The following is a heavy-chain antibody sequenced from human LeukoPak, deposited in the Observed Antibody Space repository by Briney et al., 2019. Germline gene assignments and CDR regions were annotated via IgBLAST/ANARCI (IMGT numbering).Heavy chain of an antibody. V-gene: IGHV3-23*01. CDR3: AKDLGYCSSTSCSGFDY. Sequence: GGSLRLSCAASGFTFSSYAMSWVRQAPGKGLEWVSAISGSGGSTYYADPVKGRFTISRDNSKNTLYLQMNSLRAEDTAVYYCAKDLGYCSSTSCSGFDYWGQGTLVTVSS. CDR1: GFTFSSYA. D-gene: IGHD2-2*01. J-gene: IGHJ4*02. CDR2: ISGSGGST.